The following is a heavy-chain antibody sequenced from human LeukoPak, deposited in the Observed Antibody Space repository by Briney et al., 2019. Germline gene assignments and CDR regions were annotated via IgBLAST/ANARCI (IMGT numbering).Heavy chain of an antibody. V-gene: IGHV6-1*01. CDR1: GDSVSSNSVA. CDR2: TYYRSKWYN. J-gene: IGHJ4*02. D-gene: IGHD2-8*01. Sequence: SQTLSLTCVISGDSVSSNSVACNWIRQSPSRGLEWLGNTYYRSKWYNDYAASVISRITINPDTSKNQFSLQLNSVTPEDTAVYYCARGVSYSFDYWGQGTLVTVSS. CDR3: ARGVSYSFDY.